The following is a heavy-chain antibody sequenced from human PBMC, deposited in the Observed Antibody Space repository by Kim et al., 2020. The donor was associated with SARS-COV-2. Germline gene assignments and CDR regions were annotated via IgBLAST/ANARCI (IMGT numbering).Heavy chain of an antibody. V-gene: IGHV3-23*01. Sequence: GGSLRLSCVASGFTFSTSPMGWVRQAPGEGLEWVSRINWDGTRTYYADSVKGRVTMSSDRSKSTVYLHMDSLRVEETGVYYCAKGVTNSGFDYWGQGAQVTVSS. CDR3: AKGVTNSGFDY. CDR2: INWDGTRT. J-gene: IGHJ4*02. CDR1: GFTFSTSP. D-gene: IGHD4-17*01.